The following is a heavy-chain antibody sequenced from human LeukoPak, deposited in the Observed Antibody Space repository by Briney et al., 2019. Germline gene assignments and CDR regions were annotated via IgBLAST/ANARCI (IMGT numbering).Heavy chain of an antibody. CDR2: TNPNSGGT. Sequence: ASVKVSCKASGYTFTGYYMHWVRQAPGQGLEWMGRTNPNSGGTNYAQKFQGRVTMTRDTSISTAYMELSRLRSDDTAVYYCARDKAKGEAAAGFWGQGTLVTVSS. V-gene: IGHV1-2*06. D-gene: IGHD6-13*01. CDR1: GYTFTGYY. CDR3: ARDKAKGEAAAGF. J-gene: IGHJ4*02.